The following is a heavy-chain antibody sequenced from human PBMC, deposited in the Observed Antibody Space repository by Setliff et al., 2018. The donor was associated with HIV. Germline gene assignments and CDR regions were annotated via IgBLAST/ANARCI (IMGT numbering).Heavy chain of an antibody. J-gene: IGHJ4*02. D-gene: IGHD1-1*01. V-gene: IGHV4-4*07. CDR2: IYTSGST. Sequence: SETLSLTCTVSGGSISSYYWSWIRQPAGKGLEWIGRIYTSGSTNYNPSLKSRVTISIDTSKNQFYLKLSSVTAADTAVYFCARLKTGPAPVDYWGQGTLVTVSS. CDR3: ARLKTGPAPVDY. CDR1: GGSISSYY.